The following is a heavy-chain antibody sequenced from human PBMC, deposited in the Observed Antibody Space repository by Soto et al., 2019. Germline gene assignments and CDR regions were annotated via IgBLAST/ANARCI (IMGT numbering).Heavy chain of an antibody. V-gene: IGHV1-69*13. Sequence: SVKVSCKASGGTFSSYAISWVRQAPGQGLEWMGGIIPIFGTANYAQKFQGRVTITADESTSTAYMELSSLRSEDTAVYYCARELAAAGTDWFDPWGQGTLVTVSS. CDR2: IIPIFGTA. J-gene: IGHJ5*02. CDR3: ARELAAAGTDWFDP. CDR1: GGTFSSYA. D-gene: IGHD6-13*01.